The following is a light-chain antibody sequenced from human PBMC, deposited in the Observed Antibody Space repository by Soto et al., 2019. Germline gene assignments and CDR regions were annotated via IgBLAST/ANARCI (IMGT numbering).Light chain of an antibody. CDR1: SSNIGSNP. Sequence: QSVLTQPPSASGTPGQRVTISCSGSSSNIGSNPVNWYQQLPGTAPKLLIYSNNQRPSGVPDRFSGSKSGTSASLAISGLQSEDEADYYCAAWDDSLNGVVFGGGTNLTVL. J-gene: IGLJ2*01. V-gene: IGLV1-44*01. CDR3: AAWDDSLNGVV. CDR2: SNN.